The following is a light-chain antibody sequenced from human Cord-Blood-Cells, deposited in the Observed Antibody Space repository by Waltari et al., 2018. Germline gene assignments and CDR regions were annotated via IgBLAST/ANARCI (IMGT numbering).Light chain of an antibody. CDR2: GAS. CDR1: QSVSSSY. Sequence: EIVLTTSPGTLSWSPGERDTLSCRASQSVSSSYLAWYQQKPGQAPRLLIYGASSRATGIPDRFSGSGSGTDFTLTISRLEPEDFAVYYCQQYGSSPWTFGQGTKVEIK. V-gene: IGKV3-20*01. J-gene: IGKJ1*01. CDR3: QQYGSSPWT.